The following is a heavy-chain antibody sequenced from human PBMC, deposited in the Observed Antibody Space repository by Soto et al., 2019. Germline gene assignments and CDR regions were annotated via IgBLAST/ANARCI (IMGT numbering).Heavy chain of an antibody. CDR1: GGSISSGGYY. CDR2: IYYSGST. D-gene: IGHD3-9*01. V-gene: IGHV4-31*03. CDR3: ARVHYDILTGYYIFDY. J-gene: IGHJ4*02. Sequence: PSETLSLTCTVSGGSISSGGYYWSWIRQHPGKGLEWIGYIYYSGSTYYNPSLKSRVTISVGTSKNQFSLKLSSVTAADTAVYYCARVHYDILTGYYIFDYWGQGTLVTVSS.